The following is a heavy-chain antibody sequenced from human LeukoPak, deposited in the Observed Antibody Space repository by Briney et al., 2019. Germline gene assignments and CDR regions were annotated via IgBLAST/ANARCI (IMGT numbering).Heavy chain of an antibody. D-gene: IGHD3-9*01. CDR1: GFTFSSYE. V-gene: IGHV3-48*03. CDR2: ISSSGGTI. CDR3: ARTRYFDWGIDY. J-gene: IGHJ4*02. Sequence: GGSLRLSCSASGFTFSSYEMNWVRQAPGKGLEWVSYISSSGGTIYYADSVKGRFTISRDNAKNSLYLQMNSLRAADTAVYYCARTRYFDWGIDYWGQGILVTVSS.